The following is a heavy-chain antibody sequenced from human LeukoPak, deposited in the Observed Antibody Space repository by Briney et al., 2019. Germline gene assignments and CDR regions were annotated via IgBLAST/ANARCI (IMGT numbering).Heavy chain of an antibody. Sequence: GGSLRLSCAASGLTFSSYEMNWVRQAPGKGLEWVSYISSSGSTIYYADSVKGRFTISRDNAKNSLYLQMNSLRAEDTAVYYCARDVGPRTENWFDPWGQGTLVTVSS. CDR3: ARDVGPRTENWFDP. CDR2: ISSSGSTI. J-gene: IGHJ5*02. D-gene: IGHD1-26*01. V-gene: IGHV3-48*03. CDR1: GLTFSSYE.